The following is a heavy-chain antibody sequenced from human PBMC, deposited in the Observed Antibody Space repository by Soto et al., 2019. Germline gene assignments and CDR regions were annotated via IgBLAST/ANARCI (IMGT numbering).Heavy chain of an antibody. V-gene: IGHV1-3*01. CDR3: AVSGDYAQFDY. J-gene: IGHJ4*02. D-gene: IGHD4-17*01. CDR1: GYTFTNYA. Sequence: ASVKVSCKASGYTFTNYAMHWVRQAPGQRLEWMGWINAGNGNTKYSQKFQGRVTITRDTSASTAYMELSSLRSEDTAVYYCAVSGDYAQFDYWGQGTLVTVSS. CDR2: INAGNGNT.